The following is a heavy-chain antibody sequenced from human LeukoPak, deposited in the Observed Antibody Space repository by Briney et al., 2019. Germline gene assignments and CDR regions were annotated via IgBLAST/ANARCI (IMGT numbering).Heavy chain of an antibody. CDR2: MWHDGSNK. CDR1: GFNLSVYG. V-gene: IGHV3-33*01. CDR3: ARAKGDLIDY. D-gene: IGHD2-21*02. Sequence: GRSLRLSCTASGFNLSVYGMHWVRQAPGKGLEWVAVMWHDGSNKHYADSVKGRCTMSRDKSKNTLYLEMNSLRGEDTAVYYCARAKGDLIDYWGQGTLVTVSS. J-gene: IGHJ4*02.